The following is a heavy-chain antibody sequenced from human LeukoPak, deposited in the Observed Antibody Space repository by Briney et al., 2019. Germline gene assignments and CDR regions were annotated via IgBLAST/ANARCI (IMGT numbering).Heavy chain of an antibody. V-gene: IGHV1-2*06. Sequence: GASVKVSCKASGYMFTGYYMHWVRQAPGQGLEWMGRINPNSGGTNYAQKFQGRVTMTRDTSISTAYMELSRLRSDDTAVYYCARVGYYDSSGYPRSAFDIWGQGTMVTVSS. D-gene: IGHD3-22*01. J-gene: IGHJ3*02. CDR3: ARVGYYDSSGYPRSAFDI. CDR1: GYMFTGYY. CDR2: INPNSGGT.